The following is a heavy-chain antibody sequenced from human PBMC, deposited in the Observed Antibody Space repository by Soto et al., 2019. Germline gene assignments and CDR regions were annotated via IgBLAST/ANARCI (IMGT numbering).Heavy chain of an antibody. J-gene: IGHJ4*02. V-gene: IGHV1-69*13. CDR1: GGTFSSYA. D-gene: IGHD5-18*01. CDR3: ARDTAMVNQRSYFDY. Sequence: SVKVSCKASGGTFSSYAVIWVRQAPGQGLEWMGGIIPIFGTANYAQKFQGRVTITADESTSTAYMELSSLRSEDTAVYYCARDTAMVNQRSYFDYWGQGTLVTSPQ. CDR2: IIPIFGTA.